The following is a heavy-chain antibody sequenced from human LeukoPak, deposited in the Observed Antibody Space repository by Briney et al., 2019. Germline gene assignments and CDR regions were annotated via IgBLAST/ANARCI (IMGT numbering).Heavy chain of an antibody. CDR3: AKGYCSGGSCFYFDY. CDR2: ISGSGGST. J-gene: IGHJ4*02. V-gene: IGHV3-23*01. CDR1: GFTFSSYS. D-gene: IGHD2-15*01. Sequence: PGGSLRLSCAASGFTFSSYSMNWVRQAPGKGLEWVSAISGSGGSTYYADSVKGRFTISRDNSKNTLYLQMNGLRAEDTAVYYCAKGYCSGGSCFYFDYWGQGTLVTVSS.